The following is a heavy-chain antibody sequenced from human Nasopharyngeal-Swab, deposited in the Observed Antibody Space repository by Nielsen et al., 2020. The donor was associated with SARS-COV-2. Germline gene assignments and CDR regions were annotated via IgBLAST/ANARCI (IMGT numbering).Heavy chain of an antibody. Sequence: SETLSLTCAVYGGSFSGYYWSWIRQPPGKGLEWIGEINHSGSTNYNPSLKSRIAISVDTSKNHFSLRLISVTAADTAVYYCARASDFEYSGHATYGMDVWGQGTTVTVSS. V-gene: IGHV4-34*01. CDR1: GGSFSGYY. CDR2: INHSGST. J-gene: IGHJ6*02. D-gene: IGHD5-12*01. CDR3: ARASDFEYSGHATYGMDV.